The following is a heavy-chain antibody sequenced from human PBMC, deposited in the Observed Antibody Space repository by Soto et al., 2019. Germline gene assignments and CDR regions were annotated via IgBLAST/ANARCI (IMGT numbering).Heavy chain of an antibody. CDR2: IYYSGST. Sequence: SETLSLTCTVSGGSISSYYWSWIRQPPGKGLEWIGYIYYSGSTNYNPSLKSRVTISVDTSKNQFSLKLSSVTAADTAVYYCASSPYDFFFTYWGQRTLVTVSS. CDR1: GGSISSYY. D-gene: IGHD3-3*01. CDR3: ASSPYDFFFTY. J-gene: IGHJ4*02. V-gene: IGHV4-59*08.